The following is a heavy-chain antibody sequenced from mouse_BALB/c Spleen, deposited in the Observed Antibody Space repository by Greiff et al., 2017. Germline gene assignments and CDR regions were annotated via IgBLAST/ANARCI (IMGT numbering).Heavy chain of an antibody. D-gene: IGHD6-2*01. Sequence: EVKLVESGGGLVQPGGSRKLSCAASGFTFSSFGMHWVRQAPEKGLEWVAYISSGSSTIYYADTVKGRFTISRDNPKNTLFLQMTSLRSEDTAMYYCARASRDYWGQGTTLTVSS. V-gene: IGHV5-17*02. J-gene: IGHJ2*01. CDR3: ARASRDY. CDR2: ISSGSSTI. CDR1: GFTFSSFG.